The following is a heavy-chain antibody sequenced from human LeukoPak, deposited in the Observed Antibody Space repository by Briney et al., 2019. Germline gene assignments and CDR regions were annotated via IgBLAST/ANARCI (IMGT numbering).Heavy chain of an antibody. J-gene: IGHJ4*02. CDR1: GGSFGRYA. V-gene: IGHV1-69*13. D-gene: IGHD2-15*01. CDR2: IIPIFGTA. Sequence: ASVKVSCKAPGGSFGRYAISWVRQAPGQGLEWMGGIIPIFGTANYAQKFQGRVTITADESTSTAYMELSSLRSEDTAVYYCARGGYCSGGSCYSVRSSSDYWGQGTLVTVSS. CDR3: ARGGYCSGGSCYSVRSSSDY.